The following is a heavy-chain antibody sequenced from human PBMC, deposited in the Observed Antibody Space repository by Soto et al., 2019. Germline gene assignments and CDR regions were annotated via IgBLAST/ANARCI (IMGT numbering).Heavy chain of an antibody. J-gene: IGHJ5*02. CDR1: GFTFSNYG. V-gene: IGHV3-23*01. CDR2: ITGSGDRT. CDR3: ARDRLVGATRDNWFDP. Sequence: GCALRLSCAAPGFTFSNYGMTWVRQAPGKGLEWVSGITGSGDRTYYADSLKGRFTISRDNFKNTLYLQMNSLTVEDKAIYYCARDRLVGATRDNWFDPWGQGTLVT. D-gene: IGHD1-26*01.